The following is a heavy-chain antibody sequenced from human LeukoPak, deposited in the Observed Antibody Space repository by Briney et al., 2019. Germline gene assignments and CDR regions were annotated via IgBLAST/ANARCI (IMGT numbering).Heavy chain of an antibody. Sequence: SETLSLTCAVYGGSFSGYYWSWIRQPPGKGLEWIGEINHSGSTNYNPSLKSRVTISVDTSKNQFPLKLSSVTAADTAVYYCARGRKLYYDSSGYPPYFDYWGQGTLVTVSS. CDR2: INHSGST. D-gene: IGHD3-22*01. J-gene: IGHJ4*02. V-gene: IGHV4-34*01. CDR3: ARGRKLYYDSSGYPPYFDY. CDR1: GGSFSGYY.